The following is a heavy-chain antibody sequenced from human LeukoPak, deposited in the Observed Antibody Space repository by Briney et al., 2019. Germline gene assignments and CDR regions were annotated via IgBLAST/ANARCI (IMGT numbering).Heavy chain of an antibody. D-gene: IGHD1-7*01. J-gene: IGHJ4*02. CDR1: GFSLSTNEMC. CDR3: ARIRPGTPGFDY. CDR2: IDWDDDK. Sequence: SGPALVKPTQTLTLTCTFSGFSLSTNEMCVSWIRQPPGKALEWLARIDWDDDKYYSTSLKTRLTISKDTSKNQVVLTLANMDPVDTATYYCARIRPGTPGFDYWGQGTLVTVSS. V-gene: IGHV2-70*11.